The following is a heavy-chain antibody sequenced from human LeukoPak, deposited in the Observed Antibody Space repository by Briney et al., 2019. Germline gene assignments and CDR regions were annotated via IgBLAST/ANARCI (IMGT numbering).Heavy chain of an antibody. CDR3: MGYNWFDP. CDR1: GFTFSNHW. D-gene: IGHD3-16*01. V-gene: IGHV3-74*01. CDR2: INRGGSRT. J-gene: IGHJ5*02. Sequence: GGSLRLSCAASGFTFSNHWMHWVRQAPGKGLMWVSRINRGGSRTDYADSVKGRFTISRDDAKNTLYLQLNSLRAEDTAVYYCMGYNWFDPWGQGTLVTVSS.